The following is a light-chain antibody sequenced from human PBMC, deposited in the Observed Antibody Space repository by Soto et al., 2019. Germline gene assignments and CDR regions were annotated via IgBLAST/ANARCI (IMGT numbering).Light chain of an antibody. V-gene: IGKV3-20*01. J-gene: IGKJ2*01. CDR2: GAS. Sequence: EIVLTQSPGTLSLSPGERATLSCRASQSVNGNYLTWYQQKPGQAPRLLIYGASTRATGTPDRFSGSGSGTVFTLTISRLEPEEFAVYYCQQYGSSFRYTFGQGTKLEIK. CDR3: QQYGSSFRYT. CDR1: QSVNGNY.